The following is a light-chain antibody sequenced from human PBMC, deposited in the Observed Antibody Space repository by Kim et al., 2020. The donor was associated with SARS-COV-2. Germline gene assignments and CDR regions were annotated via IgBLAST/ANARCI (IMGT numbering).Light chain of an antibody. J-gene: IGLJ2*01. Sequence: GQSVTISCTGTSSDVGGYNYVSWYQQHPGKAPKLMIYDVSKRPSGGPDRFSGSKSGNTASLTISGLQAEDEADYYCCSYAGSYTLVFGGGTQLTVL. CDR1: SSDVGGYNY. V-gene: IGLV2-11*01. CDR2: DVS. CDR3: CSYAGSYTLV.